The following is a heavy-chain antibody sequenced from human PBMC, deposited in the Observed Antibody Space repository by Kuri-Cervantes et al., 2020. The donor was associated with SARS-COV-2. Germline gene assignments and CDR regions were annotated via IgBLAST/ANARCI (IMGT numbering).Heavy chain of an antibody. V-gene: IGHV4-59*05. Sequence: GSLRLSCTVSGGSISSHYWSWIRQPPGKGLEWIGSIYHSGSTYYNPSLKSRVTISVDTSKNQFSLKLSSVTAADTAVYYCARRGCSSTSCRAFDPWGQGTLVTVSS. CDR3: ARRGCSSTSCRAFDP. CDR1: GGSISSHY. D-gene: IGHD2-2*01. J-gene: IGHJ5*02. CDR2: IYHSGST.